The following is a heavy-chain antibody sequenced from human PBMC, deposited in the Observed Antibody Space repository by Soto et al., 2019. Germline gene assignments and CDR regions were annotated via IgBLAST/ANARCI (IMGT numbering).Heavy chain of an antibody. V-gene: IGHV1-18*01. CDR1: GYTVTAYG. CDR3: ARELNTESSAYYSCAL. Sequence: QVQMVQSGPEVKMPGAAVKVSCKTSGYTVTAYGLDWLRQAPGQRRDWMGGVSTNDDRTNYARRFQGRGTMTTDRSTTTTSMERRSLGTDDTAVYYWARELNTESSAYYSCALWGHGPRVTVSS. J-gene: IGHJ4*01. CDR2: VSTNDDRT. D-gene: IGHD3-22*01.